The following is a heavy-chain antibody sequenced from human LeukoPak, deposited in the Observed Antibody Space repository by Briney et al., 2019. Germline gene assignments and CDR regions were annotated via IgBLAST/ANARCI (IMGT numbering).Heavy chain of an antibody. CDR1: GGSFSGYY. Sequence: SETLSLTCAVYGGSFSGYYWSWIRQPPGKGLEWIGEINHSGSTDYNPSLKSRVTISVDTSKNQFSLKLSSVTAADTAVYYCARGIAVAGTSNYFDYWGQGTLVTVSS. J-gene: IGHJ4*02. CDR2: INHSGST. V-gene: IGHV4-34*01. CDR3: ARGIAVAGTSNYFDY. D-gene: IGHD6-19*01.